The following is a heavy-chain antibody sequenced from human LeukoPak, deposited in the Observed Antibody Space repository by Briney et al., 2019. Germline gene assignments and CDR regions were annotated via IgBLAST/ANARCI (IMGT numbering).Heavy chain of an antibody. D-gene: IGHD3-22*01. Sequence: PGGSLRLSSSASGFTIDDYGMSWVRQAPGKGLEWVSGINWNGGSTGYADSVKGRFTITRDNAKNSLYLQMNSLRAEDTALYYCARGSYYYDSSGYYYDYWGQGTLVTVSS. CDR2: INWNGGST. J-gene: IGHJ4*02. CDR1: GFTIDDYG. V-gene: IGHV3-20*03. CDR3: ARGSYYYDSSGYYYDY.